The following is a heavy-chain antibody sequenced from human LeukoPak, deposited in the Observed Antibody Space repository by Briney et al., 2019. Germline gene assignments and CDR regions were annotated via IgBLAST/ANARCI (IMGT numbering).Heavy chain of an antibody. CDR2: IYSGGST. CDR3: ARIRTAVTTSWYFDL. Sequence: GGSLRLSCAASGFTVSSNYMSWVRQAPGKGLEWVSVIYSGGSTYYADSVKGRFTISRHNSKNTLYLQMNSLRAEDTAVYYCARIRTAVTTSWYFDLWGRGTLVTVSS. CDR1: GFTVSSNY. V-gene: IGHV3-53*04. J-gene: IGHJ2*01. D-gene: IGHD4-17*01.